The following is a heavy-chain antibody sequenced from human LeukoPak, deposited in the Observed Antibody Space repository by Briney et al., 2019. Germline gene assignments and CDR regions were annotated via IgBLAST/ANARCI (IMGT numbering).Heavy chain of an antibody. CDR2: LSGSGGST. J-gene: IGHJ6*02. Sequence: GGSLRLSCAASGFTFSSYAMSWVRQAPGEGLEWVSALSGSGGSTYYADSVKGRFTISRDNAKNSLYLQMNSLRAEDTAVYYCARDPDSSGWYGGYYYYGMDVWGQGTTVTVSS. CDR1: GFTFSSYA. D-gene: IGHD6-19*01. V-gene: IGHV3-23*01. CDR3: ARDPDSSGWYGGYYYYGMDV.